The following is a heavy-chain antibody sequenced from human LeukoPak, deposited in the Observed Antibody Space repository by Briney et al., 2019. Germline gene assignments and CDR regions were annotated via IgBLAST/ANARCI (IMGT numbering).Heavy chain of an antibody. J-gene: IGHJ4*02. CDR3: ARSRPSSWFDF. V-gene: IGHV4-31*03. CDR2: INNRATT. D-gene: IGHD6-13*01. CDR1: GGATRIGGYY. Sequence: SETLSPTCTLSGGATRIGGYYWTWIRQLPGKGLEWIAYINNRATTYYNPSLRSRITMSVDLSKNEFTLNLSSMTVADTAMYYCARSRPSSWFDFWGRGSLVIVSS.